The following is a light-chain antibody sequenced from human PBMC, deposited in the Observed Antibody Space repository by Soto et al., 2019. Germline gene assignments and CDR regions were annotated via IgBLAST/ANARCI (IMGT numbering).Light chain of an antibody. CDR3: QQCRNWPLT. Sequence: EIVMTQSPATLSVSPGEGATLSCKASQNVYNNLAWYQQRHGQPPRLLIYDASTRATGISARFSGSGYGTEFTLTISSLQSEDFAVDFCQQCRNWPLTFGGGPKVEIK. CDR1: QNVYNN. CDR2: DAS. J-gene: IGKJ4*01. V-gene: IGKV3-15*01.